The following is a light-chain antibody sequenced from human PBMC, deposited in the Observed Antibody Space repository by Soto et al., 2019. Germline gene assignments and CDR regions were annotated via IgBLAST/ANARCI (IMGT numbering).Light chain of an antibody. CDR3: QVWDSSTV. CDR1: NIGNKN. V-gene: IGLV3-9*01. Sequence: SYELTQPLSVSVALGQTARITCGGNNIGNKNGHWYQQKPGQAPVLVIYRNSNRPSGIPERFSGSNSGNTATLTISRAQAGDEADYYCQVWDSSTVFGTGTKLTVL. J-gene: IGLJ1*01. CDR2: RNS.